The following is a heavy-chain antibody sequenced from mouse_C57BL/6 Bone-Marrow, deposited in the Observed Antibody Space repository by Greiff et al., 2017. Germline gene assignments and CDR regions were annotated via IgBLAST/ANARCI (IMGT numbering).Heavy chain of an antibody. CDR3: AKRRLRGAMDY. V-gene: IGHV1-72*01. J-gene: IGHJ4*01. Sequence: QVQLQQSGPELVKPGASVKLSCKASGYTFTSYWLHWVKQRPGRGLEWIGRIDPYSGGTKYNEKFKSKATLTVDKPSSTAYMQLSRLTSEDSAVYYCAKRRLRGAMDYWDQGTSVTVSS. D-gene: IGHD2-4*01. CDR1: GYTFTSYW. CDR2: IDPYSGGT.